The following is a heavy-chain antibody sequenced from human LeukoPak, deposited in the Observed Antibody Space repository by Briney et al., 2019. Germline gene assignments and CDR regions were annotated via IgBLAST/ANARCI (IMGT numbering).Heavy chain of an antibody. D-gene: IGHD5-18*01. CDR3: ARVRPPNIVDSVMDYKYYHDMDV. Sequence: ASVKVSCKAPGYTFSSYGISWVRQAPGQGLEWMGWISPYNGNTGYGQKVQGRVTMTTDRPTTTASMELRSLRSDDTAMYYCARVRPPNIVDSVMDYKYYHDMDVWGQGTTVTVSS. CDR2: ISPYNGNT. CDR1: GYTFSSYG. J-gene: IGHJ6*02. V-gene: IGHV1-18*01.